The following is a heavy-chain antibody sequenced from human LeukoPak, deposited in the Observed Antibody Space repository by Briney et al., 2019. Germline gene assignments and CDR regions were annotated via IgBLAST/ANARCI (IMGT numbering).Heavy chain of an antibody. J-gene: IGHJ5*02. CDR2: IYYSGST. CDR1: GGSISSYY. D-gene: IGHD6-19*01. V-gene: IGHV4-59*01. Sequence: PSETLSLTCTVPGGSISSYYWSWIRQPPGEGLEWIGYIYYSGSTNYNPSLKSRVTISVDTSKNQFSLKLSSVTAADTAVYYCARDAGSGAWFDPWGQGTLVTVSS. CDR3: ARDAGSGAWFDP.